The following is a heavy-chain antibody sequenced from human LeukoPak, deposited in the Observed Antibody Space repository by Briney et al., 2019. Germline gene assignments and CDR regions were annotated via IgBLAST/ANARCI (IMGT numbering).Heavy chain of an antibody. J-gene: IGHJ4*02. CDR2: INPNSGGT. Sequence: ASVKVSCKASGYTFTGYYMHWVRQAPGQGLEWMGWINPNSGGTSYAQKFQGRVTMTRDTSTSTVYMELSSLRSEDTAVYYCARDGMAIGSSSSFMGYWGQGTLVTVSS. CDR3: ARDGMAIGSSSSFMGY. D-gene: IGHD6-6*01. V-gene: IGHV1-2*02. CDR1: GYTFTGYY.